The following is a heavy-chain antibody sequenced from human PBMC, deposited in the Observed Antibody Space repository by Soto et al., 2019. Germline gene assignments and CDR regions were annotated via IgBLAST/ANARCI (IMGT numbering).Heavy chain of an antibody. V-gene: IGHV1-18*01. Sequence: QVQLVQSGHEVKKPGASVKVSCKTSGYTFTHYVINWVRQAPGQGLDWMGFSTHTGNTKYAQKFEGRVAMTTDTSSSTAYMEVRSLRSDDTALYYCARSGEHPLDYWGQGTPVTVSS. CDR2: STHTGNT. D-gene: IGHD3-10*01. CDR3: ARSGEHPLDY. J-gene: IGHJ4*02. CDR1: GYTFTHYV.